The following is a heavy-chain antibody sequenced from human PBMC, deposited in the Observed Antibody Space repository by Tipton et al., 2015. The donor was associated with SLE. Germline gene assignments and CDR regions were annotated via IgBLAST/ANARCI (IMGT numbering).Heavy chain of an antibody. CDR2: IYYSGST. CDR3: ARGPNCGGDCYLEYFQL. CDR1: SGSISSYY. D-gene: IGHD2-21*01. J-gene: IGHJ1*01. Sequence: TLSLTCTVSSGSISSYYWSWIRQPPGKGLEWIGYIYYSGSTNYNPSLKSRVTISVDTSKNQFSLKLSSVTAADTAIYYCARGPNCGGDCYLEYFQLWGQGTLVTVSS. V-gene: IGHV4-59*12.